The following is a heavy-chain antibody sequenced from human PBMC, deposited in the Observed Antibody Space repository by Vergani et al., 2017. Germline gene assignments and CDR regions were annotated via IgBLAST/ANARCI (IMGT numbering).Heavy chain of an antibody. J-gene: IGHJ4*02. CDR1: GFALNRHA. D-gene: IGHD4-17*01. Sequence: QVQLVESGGGVVQPGTSLRLSCVVSGFALNRHAMYWVRQAPGKGLEWVVGISFDGTNEYYPDLVKGRITISRDIANNTLYLQVRSLRLEDTGVYHCVRDRGLCAGRRCSTEAWDYWGQGTLVTVSS. V-gene: IGHV3-30-3*01. CDR2: ISFDGTNE. CDR3: VRDRGLCAGRRCSTEAWDY.